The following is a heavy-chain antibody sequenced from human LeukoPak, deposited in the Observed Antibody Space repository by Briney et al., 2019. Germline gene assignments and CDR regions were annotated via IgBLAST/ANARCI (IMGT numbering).Heavy chain of an antibody. CDR3: VKGRISEDGLDF. V-gene: IGHV3-23*01. D-gene: IGHD6-13*01. CDR2: ISSSGNT. J-gene: IGHJ4*02. CDR1: GFTFSRSA. Sequence: PGGSLRLSCAASGFTFSRSAMTWVRQTPGKGLDWVSSISSSGNTYYAHSVKGRFTISRDNSKNMLYLQMNSLRAEDTAVYYCVKGRISEDGLDFWGQGTLVTVSS.